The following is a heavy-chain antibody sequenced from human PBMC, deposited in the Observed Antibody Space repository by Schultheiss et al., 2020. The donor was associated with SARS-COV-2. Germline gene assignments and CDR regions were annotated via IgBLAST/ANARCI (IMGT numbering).Heavy chain of an antibody. CDR1: GGSISSHY. V-gene: IGHV4-59*11. CDR3: ARDGYGDYDYYYYGMDV. Sequence: SETLSLTCTVSGGSISSHYWSWIRQPPGKGLEWIGYIYYSGSTNYNPSLKSRVTISVDTSKNQFSLKLSSVTAADTAVYYCARDGYGDYDYYYYGMDVWGQGTTVTVSS. J-gene: IGHJ6*02. D-gene: IGHD4-17*01. CDR2: IYYSGST.